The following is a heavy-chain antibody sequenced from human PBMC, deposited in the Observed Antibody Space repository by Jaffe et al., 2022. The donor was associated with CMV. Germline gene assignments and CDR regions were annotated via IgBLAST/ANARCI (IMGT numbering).Heavy chain of an antibody. D-gene: IGHD3-3*01. CDR1: GGSVSSGSYY. J-gene: IGHJ4*02. Sequence: QVQLQESGPGLVKPSETLSLTCTVSGGSVSSGSYYWSWIRQPPGKGLEWIGYIYYSGSTNYNPSLKSRVTISVDTSKNQFSLKLSSVTAADTAVYYCASNSGFLAAGLDYWGQGTLVTVSS. CDR2: IYYSGST. CDR3: ASNSGFLAAGLDY. V-gene: IGHV4-61*01.